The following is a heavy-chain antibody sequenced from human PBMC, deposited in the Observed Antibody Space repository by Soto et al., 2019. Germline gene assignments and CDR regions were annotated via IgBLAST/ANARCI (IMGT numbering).Heavy chain of an antibody. Sequence: GGSLRLSCAASGFTFSSYWMHWVRQAPGKGLVWVSRINSDGTTTNFADSVKGRFTISRDNAQNTLFLQMNGLRAEDTAVYYCARGLYHKYGQDYWGRGTLVTVPQ. J-gene: IGHJ4*02. V-gene: IGHV3-74*01. CDR1: GFTFSSYW. D-gene: IGHD2-2*01. CDR3: ARGLYHKYGQDY. CDR2: INSDGTTT.